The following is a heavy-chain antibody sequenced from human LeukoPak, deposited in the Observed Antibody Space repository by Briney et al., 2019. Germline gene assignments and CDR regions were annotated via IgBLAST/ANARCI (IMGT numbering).Heavy chain of an antibody. CDR2: IKEDGSEI. CDR1: AFTFSNYW. CDR3: ARGPSSGNALNY. J-gene: IGHJ4*02. V-gene: IGHV3-7*04. Sequence: PGGSLRLSCAASAFTFSNYWMSWVRQAPGKGLEWVANIKEDGSEINYVDSVKGRFTISRDNAKNSLYLQMDSLRAEDTAVYYCARGPSSGNALNYWGQGTLVTVSS. D-gene: IGHD3-16*01.